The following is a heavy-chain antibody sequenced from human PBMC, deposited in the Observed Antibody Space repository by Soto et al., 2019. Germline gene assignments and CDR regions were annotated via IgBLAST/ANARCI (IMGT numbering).Heavy chain of an antibody. Sequence: HPGGSLRLSCAASGFTFGSYGMSWVRQAPGKGLEWVSSISGSGGSTYYADSVKGRSTISRDNSKNTLSLQLNSLRAEDMAVYYCAVLTSTAGDYWGQGTRVTVSS. V-gene: IGHV3-23*01. D-gene: IGHD4-17*01. J-gene: IGHJ4*02. CDR3: AVLTSTAGDY. CDR2: ISGSGGST. CDR1: GFTFGSYG.